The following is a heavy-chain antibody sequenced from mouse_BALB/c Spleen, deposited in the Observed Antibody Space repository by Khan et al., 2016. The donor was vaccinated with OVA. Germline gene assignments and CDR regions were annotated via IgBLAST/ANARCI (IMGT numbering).Heavy chain of an antibody. CDR2: INPNNGGT. V-gene: IGHV1S81*02. CDR3: TRSGYGAFAY. J-gene: IGHJ3*01. CDR1: GYPFTSYY. D-gene: IGHD1-1*02. Sequence: VQLKQSGAELVKPGASVKLSCKASGYPFTSYYLYWVRQRPGQGLEWLGEINPNNGGTNFYEKFKSKATLTVNKSSSTAYMTLSSLTSEDSSVIDVTRSGYGAFAYWGQGTLVTVSA.